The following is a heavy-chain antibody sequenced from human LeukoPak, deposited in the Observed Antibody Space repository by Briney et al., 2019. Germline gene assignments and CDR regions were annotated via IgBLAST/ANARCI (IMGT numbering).Heavy chain of an antibody. CDR2: INPTGSST. Sequence: ASVTVSCKASGYTFTGYYMHWVRQAPGQGLEWMGLINPTGSSTSYAQKFQGRLSLTRDMSTSTDYMELTSLRSEDTAVYYCARDNSRDYSVGGSAWWFDPWGQGTLVTVSS. CDR3: ARDNSRDYSVGGSAWWFDP. D-gene: IGHD1-26*01. J-gene: IGHJ5*02. CDR1: GYTFTGYY. V-gene: IGHV1-46*01.